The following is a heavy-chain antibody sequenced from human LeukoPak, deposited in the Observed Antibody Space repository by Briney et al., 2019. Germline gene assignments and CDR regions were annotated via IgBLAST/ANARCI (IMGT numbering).Heavy chain of an antibody. CDR2: FSGSGGST. D-gene: IGHD3-22*01. J-gene: IGHJ4*02. Sequence: GGSLRLSCAASGFTFSSYAMSWVRQAPGKGLEWVSAFSGSGGSTYYADSVKGRFTISRDNSKNTLYLQMNSLRAEDTAVYYCAKAYYYDSSGYYQFDYWGQGTLVTVSS. CDR1: GFTFSSYA. V-gene: IGHV3-23*01. CDR3: AKAYYYDSSGYYQFDY.